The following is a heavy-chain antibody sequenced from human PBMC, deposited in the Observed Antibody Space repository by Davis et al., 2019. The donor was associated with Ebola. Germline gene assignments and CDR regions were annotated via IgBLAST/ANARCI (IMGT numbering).Heavy chain of an antibody. CDR1: GFTFRSYC. CDR3: AMPDCSGADCFSVYIKS. Sequence: PGGSLRLSCAASGFTFRSYCMSWVRQAPGKGLEWVAVIWYDGSKKYYSDSVKGRFTISRDNSDNMLYLQMNSLRAEDTAVYYCAMPDCSGADCFSVYIKSWGQGTLVTVSS. D-gene: IGHD2-21*02. V-gene: IGHV3-33*07. CDR2: IWYDGSKK. J-gene: IGHJ4*02.